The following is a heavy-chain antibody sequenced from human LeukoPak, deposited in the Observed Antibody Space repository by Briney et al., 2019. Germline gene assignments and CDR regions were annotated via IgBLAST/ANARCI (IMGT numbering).Heavy chain of an antibody. J-gene: IGHJ4*02. D-gene: IGHD1-26*01. V-gene: IGHV3-23*01. Sequence: GGSLRLSCAASGFTYSTYGMNWVRQAPGRGLEWVSAISGSGGSTYYADSVKGRFTIPRDNSKNTLYLQMNSLRAGDTAVYYCAKDLAGSGSYSFDYWGQGTLVTVSS. CDR2: ISGSGGST. CDR3: AKDLAGSGSYSFDY. CDR1: GFTYSTYG.